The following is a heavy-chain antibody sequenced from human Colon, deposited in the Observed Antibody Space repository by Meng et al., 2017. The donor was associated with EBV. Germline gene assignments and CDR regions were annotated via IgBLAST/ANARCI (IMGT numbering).Heavy chain of an antibody. J-gene: IGHJ4*02. CDR1: GGSISSSHYY. CDR3: ARRRGGSGRDC. Sequence: HLPEAGPGLVKPSETLSLPFTVSGGSISSSHYYWGWVRQPPGKGLQWIGTIYHSGSTSYNPSLQSRVTMFVDTSKNQFSLMLTSVTATDTAVYYCARRRGGSGRDCWGQGTLVTVSS. D-gene: IGHD3-10*01. V-gene: IGHV4-39*01. CDR2: IYHSGST.